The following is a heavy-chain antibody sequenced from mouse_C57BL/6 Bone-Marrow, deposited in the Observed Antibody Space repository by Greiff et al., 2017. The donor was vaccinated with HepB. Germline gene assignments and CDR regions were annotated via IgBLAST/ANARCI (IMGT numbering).Heavy chain of an antibody. Sequence: EVQLVESGGGLVQPGGSLKLSCAASGFTFSDYYMCWVRQTPEKRLEWVAYISNGGGSTYYTDTVKGRFTISRDNAKNTMYLQMSRLKSEDTAMYYCASGCYRGYYAMDYWGWGTSVTVSA. CDR2: ISNGGGST. V-gene: IGHV5-12*01. CDR1: GFTFSDYY. J-gene: IGHJ4*01. CDR3: ASGCYRGYYAMDY. D-gene: IGHD2-12*01.